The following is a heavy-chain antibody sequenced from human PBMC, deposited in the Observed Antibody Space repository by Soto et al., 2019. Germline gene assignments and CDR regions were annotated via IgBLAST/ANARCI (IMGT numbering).Heavy chain of an antibody. Sequence: QVQLVESGGGVVQPGRSLRLFCAASGFTFSSYGMHWVRQAPGKGLEWVAVIWYDGSNKYYADSVKGRFTISRDNSKNTLYLQMNSLGAEDTAVYYCARDRVLGGGQQLVRLAYWGQGTLVTVSS. D-gene: IGHD6-13*01. J-gene: IGHJ4*02. CDR2: IWYDGSNK. V-gene: IGHV3-33*01. CDR1: GFTFSSYG. CDR3: ARDRVLGGGQQLVRLAY.